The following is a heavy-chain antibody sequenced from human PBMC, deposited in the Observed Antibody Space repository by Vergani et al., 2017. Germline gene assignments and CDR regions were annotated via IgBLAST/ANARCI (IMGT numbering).Heavy chain of an antibody. Sequence: QVQLQESGPGLVKPSQTLSLTCTVSGGSISSGGYYWSWIRQHPGKGLEWIGYIYYSGSTYYNPSLKSLVTISVDTSKNQFSLKLSSVTAADTAVYYCARVYYDSSGSPSFDIWGQGTMVTVSS. CDR2: IYYSGST. CDR1: GGSISSGGYY. V-gene: IGHV4-31*01. CDR3: ARVYYDSSGSPSFDI. D-gene: IGHD3-22*01. J-gene: IGHJ3*02.